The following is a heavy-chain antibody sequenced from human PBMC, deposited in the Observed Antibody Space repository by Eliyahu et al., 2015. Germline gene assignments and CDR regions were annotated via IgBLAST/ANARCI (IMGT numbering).Heavy chain of an antibody. D-gene: IGHD2-2*01. CDR1: GFXFSSXG. V-gene: IGHV3-33*01. CDR2: IWYDGSYK. Sequence: QVQXVESGGGVVQPGRSLXLSCXASGFXFSSXGXXWVRQAPGKGLEWVAVIWYDGSYKYYADSVKGRFTISRDNSKNTLYLQMNSLRAEDTAVYYCAREHNKYQLLLYFDYWGQGTLVTVSS. CDR3: AREHNKYQLLLYFDY. J-gene: IGHJ4*02.